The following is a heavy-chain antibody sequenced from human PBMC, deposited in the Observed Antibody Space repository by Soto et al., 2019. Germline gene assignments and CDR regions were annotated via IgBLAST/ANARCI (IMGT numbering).Heavy chain of an antibody. J-gene: IGHJ5*02. CDR3: ARKDESGYFNWFDP. V-gene: IGHV5-51*01. D-gene: IGHD3-22*01. Sequence: ESLKISCRTSGYRFTSYWIAWVRQMPGKGLEWMGIIFPSDSDTRYSPSFQGQVTISADRSTSTVFLQWASLKASDTAVYFCARKDESGYFNWFDPWGQGTLVTVYS. CDR2: IFPSDSDT. CDR1: GYRFTSYW.